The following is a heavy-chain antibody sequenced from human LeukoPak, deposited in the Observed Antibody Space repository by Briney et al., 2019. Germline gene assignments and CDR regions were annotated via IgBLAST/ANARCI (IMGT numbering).Heavy chain of an antibody. CDR3: ACYGIAPPY. CDR2: ISYDGSNE. V-gene: IGHV3-30-3*01. J-gene: IGHJ4*02. CDR1: GFTFSSYA. D-gene: IGHD2-15*01. Sequence: PGGSLRLSCAASGFTFSSYAMHWVRQAPGKGLEWVAVISYDGSNEYYADSVKGRFTISRDNAKNTLYLQMNSLRTEDTAVYYCACYGIAPPYWGQGTLVTVSS.